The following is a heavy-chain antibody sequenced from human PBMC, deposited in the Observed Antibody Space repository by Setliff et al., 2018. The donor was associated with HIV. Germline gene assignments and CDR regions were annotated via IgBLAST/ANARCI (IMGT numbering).Heavy chain of an antibody. CDR2: ISWNSVKM. CDR1: GFIFNNYA. V-gene: IGHV3-9*01. J-gene: IGHJ3*01. Sequence: SLRLSCAASGFIFNNYAMSWVRQAPGKGLEWVSSISWNSVKMDYVDSVRGRSTISRDNAKNSLYLQMSGLRAEDTALYFCAAAGSSDAFDLWGPGTLVTVSS. CDR3: AAAGSSDAFDL. D-gene: IGHD1-26*01.